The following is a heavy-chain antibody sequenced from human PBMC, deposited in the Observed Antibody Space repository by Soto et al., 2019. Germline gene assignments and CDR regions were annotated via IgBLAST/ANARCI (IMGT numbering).Heavy chain of an antibody. Sequence: QSPSRGLEWLGRTYYRSKWCNDYAISVQGRITVNPDTSKNQFSLQLNSVTPDDTAVYYCARGAGSSRLTAFDIWGQGTMVTVSS. CDR3: ARGAGSSRLTAFDI. J-gene: IGHJ3*02. D-gene: IGHD6-19*01. CDR2: TYYRSKWCN. V-gene: IGHV6-1*01.